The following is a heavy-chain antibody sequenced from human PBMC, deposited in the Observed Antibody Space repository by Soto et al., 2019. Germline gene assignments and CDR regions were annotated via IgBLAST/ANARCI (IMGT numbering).Heavy chain of an antibody. D-gene: IGHD3-3*01. J-gene: IGHJ6*02. V-gene: IGHV1-18*01. CDR2: ISAYNGNT. Sequence: GASVKVSCKASGYTFTSYGISWVRQAPGQGLEWMGWISAYNGNTNYAQKLQGRVTMTTDTSTSTAYMELRSLRSDDTAVYYCARAKAPTYYDFWSGPTYYYGMDVWGQGTTVTVSS. CDR1: GYTFTSYG. CDR3: ARAKAPTYYDFWSGPTYYYGMDV.